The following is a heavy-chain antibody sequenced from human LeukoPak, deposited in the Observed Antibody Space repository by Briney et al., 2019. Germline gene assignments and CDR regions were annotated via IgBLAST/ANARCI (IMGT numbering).Heavy chain of an antibody. CDR3: AREAGSRYYFDY. Sequence: SETLSLTCTVSDGSISSYYWRWIRQPPGKGLEWIGYINYSGTTNDNPSLKSRVTISVDTSKNQFSLKLSSVTAADTAVYYCAREAGSRYYFDYWGQGTLVTVSS. CDR2: INYSGTT. CDR1: DGSISSYY. J-gene: IGHJ4*02. D-gene: IGHD3-10*01. V-gene: IGHV4-59*01.